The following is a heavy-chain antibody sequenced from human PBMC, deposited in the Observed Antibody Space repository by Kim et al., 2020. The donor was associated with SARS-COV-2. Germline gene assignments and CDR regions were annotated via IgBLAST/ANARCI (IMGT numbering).Heavy chain of an antibody. CDR1: GGSISSSSYY. J-gene: IGHJ4*02. CDR2: IYYSGST. Sequence: SETLSLTCTVSGGSISSSSYYWGWIRQPPGKGLEWIGSIYYSGSTYYNPSLKSRVTISVDTSKNQFSLKLSSVTAADTAVYYCASRRGLARRGYSYGRLGDWGQGTLVTVSS. V-gene: IGHV4-39*01. CDR3: ASRRGLARRGYSYGRLGD. D-gene: IGHD5-18*01.